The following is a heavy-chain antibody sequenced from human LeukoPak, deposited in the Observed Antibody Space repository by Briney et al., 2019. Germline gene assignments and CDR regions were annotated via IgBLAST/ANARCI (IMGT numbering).Heavy chain of an antibody. J-gene: IGHJ4*02. CDR1: GGSISSGGYS. CDR2: IYHSGST. V-gene: IGHV4-30-2*01. D-gene: IGHD3-3*01. CDR3: ARKEVLRFLEIDY. Sequence: SQTLSLTCAVSGGSISSGGYSWSWIRQPPGKGLEWIGYIYHSGSTNYNPSLKSRVTISVDTSKNQFSLKLSSVTAADTAVYYCARKEVLRFLEIDYWGQGTLVTVSS.